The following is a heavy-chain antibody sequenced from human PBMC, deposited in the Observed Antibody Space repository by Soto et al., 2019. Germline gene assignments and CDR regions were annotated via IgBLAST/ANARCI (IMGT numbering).Heavy chain of an antibody. V-gene: IGHV3-30*18. Sequence: PRRCLRLTWETAGFPFSTFRLHSSGQAAVEGLEWVAFISYEGSEKYYVDSVKGRFPISKDNSKNTMYLQMNRLRPEETDVYYCVKYPKFYSRSPSCCSYYFDHWRQGTSVTIPS. CDR3: VKYPKFYSRSPSCCSYYFDH. D-gene: IGHD2-2*01. CDR1: GFPFSTFR. J-gene: IGHJ4*02. CDR2: ISYEGSEK.